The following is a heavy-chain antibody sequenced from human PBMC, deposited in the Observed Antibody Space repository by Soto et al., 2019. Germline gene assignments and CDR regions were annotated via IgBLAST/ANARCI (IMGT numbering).Heavy chain of an antibody. CDR2: INPSGGST. V-gene: IGHV1-46*01. CDR3: ASHITSDSAYYYYYMDV. D-gene: IGHD3-16*01. CDR1: GYTFTSYY. Sequence: ASVKVSCKASGYTFTSYYMHWVRQAPGQGLEWMGIINPSGGSTSYAQKFQGRVTMTRDTSTSTVYMELSSLRSEDTAVYYCASHITSDSAYYYYYMDVWGKGTTVTVSS. J-gene: IGHJ6*03.